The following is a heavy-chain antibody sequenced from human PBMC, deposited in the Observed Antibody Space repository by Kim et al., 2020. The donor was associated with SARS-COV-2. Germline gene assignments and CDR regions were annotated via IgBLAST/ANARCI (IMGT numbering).Heavy chain of an antibody. V-gene: IGHV3-74*01. CDR2: INSDGSST. J-gene: IGHJ4*02. CDR3: ARAGEGVPFDY. CDR1: GFTFSSYW. Sequence: GGSLRLSCAASGFTFSSYWMHWVRQAPGKGLVWVSRINSDGSSTSYADSVKGRFTISRDNAKNTLYLQMNSLRAEDTAVYYCARAGEGVPFDYWGQGTLVTVSS. D-gene: IGHD3-10*01.